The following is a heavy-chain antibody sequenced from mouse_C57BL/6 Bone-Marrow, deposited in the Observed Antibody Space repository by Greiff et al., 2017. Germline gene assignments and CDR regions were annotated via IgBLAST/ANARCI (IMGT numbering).Heavy chain of an antibody. J-gene: IGHJ2*01. CDR1: GFTLTSYG. D-gene: IGHD1-1*01. Sequence: VKLQESGPGLVQPSQCLSITCTVSGFTLTSYGVSWVRQSPGKGLEWLGAIWSGGSTDYNAAFMSRLSITKDNSKSQDFFKMNSLRADDTAIYYCAKADYYGSLDYWGQGTTLTVSS. V-gene: IGHV2-5*01. CDR3: AKADYYGSLDY. CDR2: IWSGGST.